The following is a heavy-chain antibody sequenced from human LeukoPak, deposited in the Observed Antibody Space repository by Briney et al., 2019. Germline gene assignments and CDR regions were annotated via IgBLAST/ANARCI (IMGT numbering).Heavy chain of an antibody. CDR3: AVLHYYAMDV. J-gene: IGHJ6*02. CDR1: GFTFDDYA. CDR2: ISWNSGTK. V-gene: IGHV3-9*01. D-gene: IGHD2-8*01. Sequence: GGSLRLSCAASGFTFDDYAMHWVRQAPGKGLEWVSGISWNSGTKGYADSVKGRFSISRDNAKNSLYLQMNSLRGEDAALYYCAVLHYYAMDVWGQGTTVTVSS.